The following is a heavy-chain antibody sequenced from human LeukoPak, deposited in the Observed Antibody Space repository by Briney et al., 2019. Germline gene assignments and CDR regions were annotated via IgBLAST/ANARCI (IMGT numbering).Heavy chain of an antibody. D-gene: IGHD5-12*01. V-gene: IGHV1-69*06. CDR1: GGTFSSYA. CDR3: ARDDSGYPGGATGY. J-gene: IGHJ4*02. Sequence: SVKASCKASGGTFSSYAISWVRQAPGQGLEWMGRIIPIFGTANYAQKFQGRVTITADKSTSTAYMELSSLRSEDTAVYYCARDDSGYPGGATGYWGQGTLVTVSS. CDR2: IIPIFGTA.